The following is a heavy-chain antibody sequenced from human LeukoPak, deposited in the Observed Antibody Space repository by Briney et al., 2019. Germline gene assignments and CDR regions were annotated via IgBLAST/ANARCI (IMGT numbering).Heavy chain of an antibody. V-gene: IGHV3-30*02. CDR3: AKVDSSSWYGYYYMDV. Sequence: GGSLRLSCTASGFAFRSHAMHWVRQAPGKGLEWVAFIRYDGSKKFYADSVKGRFTISRDNSKNTLYLQMNSLRAEDTAVYYCAKVDSSSWYGYYYMDVWGKGTTVTISS. D-gene: IGHD6-13*01. CDR2: IRYDGSKK. CDR1: GFAFRSHA. J-gene: IGHJ6*03.